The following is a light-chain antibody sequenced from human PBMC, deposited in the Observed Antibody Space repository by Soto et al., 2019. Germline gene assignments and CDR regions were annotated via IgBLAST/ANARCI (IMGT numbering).Light chain of an antibody. V-gene: IGKV1-5*01. CDR2: DAS. Sequence: DIQMTHSPSTLSASVGDIVTITCRASQSISSWLAWYQQKPGKAPKLLIYDASSLESGVPSRFSGSGSGTEFTLTISSLQPDDFATYYCQQYNSYPWTFGQGTKVDIK. J-gene: IGKJ1*01. CDR1: QSISSW. CDR3: QQYNSYPWT.